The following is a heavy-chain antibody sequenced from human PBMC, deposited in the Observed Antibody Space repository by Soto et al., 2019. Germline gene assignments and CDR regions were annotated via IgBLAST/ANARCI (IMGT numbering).Heavy chain of an antibody. CDR1: GFTFSNAW. D-gene: IGHD2-15*01. V-gene: IGHV3-15*07. CDR2: IKSKTDGGTT. J-gene: IGHJ6*02. Sequence: EVQLVESGGGLVKPGGSLRLSCAASGFTFSNAWMNWVRQAPGKGLEWVGRIKSKTDGGTTDYAAPVKGRFTISRDDSKNTLYLQMNSLKTEDTAVYYCTLNGCSGGSCYSATPSLYYYYYGMDVWGQGTTVTVSS. CDR3: TLNGCSGGSCYSATPSLYYYYYGMDV.